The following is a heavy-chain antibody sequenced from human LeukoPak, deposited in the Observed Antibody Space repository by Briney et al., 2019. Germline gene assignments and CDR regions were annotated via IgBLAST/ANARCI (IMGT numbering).Heavy chain of an antibody. Sequence: PGGSLRLSCAASGFTFSSYGMHWVRQAPGKGLEWVAIIWYDGSNKYYADSVKGRFTISRDNSEDTLYLQMNSLRAEDTAVYFCARSREHGSGTYDSYYFDYWGQGTLVTVSS. J-gene: IGHJ4*02. CDR3: ARSREHGSGTYDSYYFDY. D-gene: IGHD3-10*01. CDR1: GFTFSSYG. V-gene: IGHV3-33*01. CDR2: IWYDGSNK.